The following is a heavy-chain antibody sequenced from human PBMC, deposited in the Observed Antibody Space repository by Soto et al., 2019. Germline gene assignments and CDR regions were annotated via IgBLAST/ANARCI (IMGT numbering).Heavy chain of an antibody. CDR2: ISYDGSNK. Sequence: GGSLRLSCAASGFTFSSYGMHWVRQAPGKGLEWVAVISYDGSNKYYADSVKGRSTISRDNSKNTLYLQMNSLRAEDTAVYYWAKRWGTSTYDSSGYPIDYWGQGTLVTVSS. J-gene: IGHJ4*02. CDR1: GFTFSSYG. CDR3: AKRWGTSTYDSSGYPIDY. V-gene: IGHV3-30*18. D-gene: IGHD3-22*01.